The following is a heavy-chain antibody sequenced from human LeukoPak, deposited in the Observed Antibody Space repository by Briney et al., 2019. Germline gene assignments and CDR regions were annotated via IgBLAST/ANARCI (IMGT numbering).Heavy chain of an antibody. V-gene: IGHV3-74*01. CDR3: ARSSGRMTSPLGGY. CDR2: ISKDGSST. D-gene: IGHD6-19*01. CDR1: GFIFSSYA. J-gene: IGHJ4*02. Sequence: GGSLRLSCSVSGFIFSSYAMHWVRQAPGKGLVWVSRISKDGSSTYYADSVKGRFTISRDNAKSTLYLQMNSLRAEDTAVYYCARSSGRMTSPLGGYWGQGTLVTVSS.